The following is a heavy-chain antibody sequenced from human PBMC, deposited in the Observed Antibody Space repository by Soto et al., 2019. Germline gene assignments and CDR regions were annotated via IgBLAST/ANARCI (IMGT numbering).Heavy chain of an antibody. CDR1: GFTFSSYS. J-gene: IGHJ4*02. V-gene: IGHV3-21*01. D-gene: IGHD6-19*01. CDR2: ISSSSSYI. Sequence: GGSLRLSCAASGFTFSSYSMNWVRQAPGKGLEWVSSISSSSSYIYYADSVKGRFTISRDNAKNSLYLQMNSLRAEDTAVYYCARDSSPLDGTFDYWGQGTLVTVSS. CDR3: ARDSSPLDGTFDY.